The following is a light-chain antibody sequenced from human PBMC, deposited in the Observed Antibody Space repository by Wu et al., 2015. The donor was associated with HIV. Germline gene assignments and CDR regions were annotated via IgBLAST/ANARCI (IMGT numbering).Light chain of an antibody. J-gene: IGKJ2*03. Sequence: EVVLTQSPGTVSLSPGETATLSCRASQSFSASYLAWYQQKPGQAPRLLIYGASSRATGIPDRFSGSGSGTDFTLTISRLEPEDFAVYYCQQYGSSPYSFGQGTKLEIK. CDR3: QQYGSSPYS. V-gene: IGKV3-20*01. CDR2: GAS. CDR1: QSFSASY.